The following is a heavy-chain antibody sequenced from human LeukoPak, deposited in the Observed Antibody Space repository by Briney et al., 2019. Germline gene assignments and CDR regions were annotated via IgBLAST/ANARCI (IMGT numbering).Heavy chain of an antibody. V-gene: IGHV1-8*01. CDR1: GYTFTTYD. J-gene: IGHJ5*02. CDR3: ARGRGSGHKENWFGP. D-gene: IGHD6-19*01. CDR2: MNPNSGNT. Sequence: VASVKVSCKASGYTFTTYDIHWVRQASGQGLEWMGWMNPNSGNTGYTQKFQGRVTMTRNTSISTAYMELSSLRSEDTAVYYCARGRGSGHKENWFGPWGQGTLVTVSS.